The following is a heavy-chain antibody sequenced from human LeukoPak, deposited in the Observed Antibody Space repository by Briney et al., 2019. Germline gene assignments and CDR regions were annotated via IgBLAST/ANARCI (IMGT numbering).Heavy chain of an antibody. Sequence: PSETLSLTCTVSGGSISRYYWSWIRQPPEKGLEWIGYINYSGSTNYDPSLKSRVTISIDTSKNQFSLKLNSVTAADTAVYFCARGHNYSRIFDYWGQGTLVTVSS. J-gene: IGHJ4*02. CDR1: GGSISRYY. D-gene: IGHD1-1*01. CDR2: INYSGST. V-gene: IGHV4-59*01. CDR3: ARGHNYSRIFDY.